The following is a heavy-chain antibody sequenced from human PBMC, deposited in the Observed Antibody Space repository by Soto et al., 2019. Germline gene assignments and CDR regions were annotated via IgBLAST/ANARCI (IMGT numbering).Heavy chain of an antibody. D-gene: IGHD3-22*01. CDR1: GYTFTSYY. Sequence: ASVKVSCKASGYTFTSYYMHWVRQAPGQGLEWMGIINPSGGSTSNAQKFQGRVTMTRDTSTSTAYMELSSLRSEDTAVYYCAREPNDSSGYPQFDYWGQGTLVTVSS. CDR2: INPSGGST. J-gene: IGHJ4*02. CDR3: AREPNDSSGYPQFDY. V-gene: IGHV1-46*01.